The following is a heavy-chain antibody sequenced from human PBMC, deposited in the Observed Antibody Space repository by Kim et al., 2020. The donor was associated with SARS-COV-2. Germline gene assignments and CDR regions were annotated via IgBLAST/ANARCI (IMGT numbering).Heavy chain of an antibody. J-gene: IGHJ6*02. CDR3: AKDIGSDAAAGNSYYYGMDV. CDR2: ISWNSGSI. CDR1: GFTFDDYA. Sequence: GGSLRLSCAASGFTFDDYAMHWVRQAPGKGLEWVSGISWNSGSIGYADSVKGRFTISRDNAKNSLYLQMNSLRAEDTALYYCAKDIGSDAAAGNSYYYGMDVWGQGTTVTVSS. D-gene: IGHD6-13*01. V-gene: IGHV3-9*01.